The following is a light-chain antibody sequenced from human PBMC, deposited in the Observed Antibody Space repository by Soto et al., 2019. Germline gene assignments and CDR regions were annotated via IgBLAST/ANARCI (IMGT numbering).Light chain of an antibody. CDR1: SSDVGFYNF. CDR3: ASYAGTRLFV. Sequence: QSLLTQPPSSSGSPGQSLTISCTGTSSDVGFYNFVSWYQQRPGKAPQLVIYEVTKRPSGVPDRFSGSKSGSTASLTVSGLQADDEADYYCASYAGTRLFVFGSGTKVTVL. V-gene: IGLV2-8*01. CDR2: EVT. J-gene: IGLJ1*01.